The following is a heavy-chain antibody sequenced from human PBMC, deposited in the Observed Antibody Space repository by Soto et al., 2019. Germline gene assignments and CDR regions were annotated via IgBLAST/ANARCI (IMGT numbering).Heavy chain of an antibody. D-gene: IGHD6-19*01. Sequence: SETLSLTCTVSGVSVSSGSYYWSWLRQPPGKGLEWIGYIYYSGSTNYNPSLKSRVTISVDTSKNQFSLKLSSVTAADTAVYYCARFSHTVAGKKPFDYWGQGTLVTVSS. J-gene: IGHJ4*02. CDR3: ARFSHTVAGKKPFDY. CDR2: IYYSGST. CDR1: GVSVSSGSYY. V-gene: IGHV4-61*01.